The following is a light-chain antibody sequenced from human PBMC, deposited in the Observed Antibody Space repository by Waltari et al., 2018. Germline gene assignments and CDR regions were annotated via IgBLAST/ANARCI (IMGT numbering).Light chain of an antibody. CDR2: DAP. Sequence: EIVLTQSPATLSLSPGERATLSCRASQIVSSYLPWYQQKPGQAPRLLIFDAPNRATGIPARFSGSGSGTDFTLTISSLEPEDFAVYYCQQRSNWPPRLTFGGGTKV. J-gene: IGKJ4*01. CDR1: QIVSSY. CDR3: QQRSNWPPRLT. V-gene: IGKV3-11*01.